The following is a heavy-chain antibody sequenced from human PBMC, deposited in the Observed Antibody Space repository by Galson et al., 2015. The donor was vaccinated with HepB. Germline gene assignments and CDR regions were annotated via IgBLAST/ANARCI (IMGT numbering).Heavy chain of an antibody. V-gene: IGHV3-30-3*01. CDR3: AGGYCRSGACYEWFES. CDR2: ARPDGSHK. D-gene: IGHD2-15*01. Sequence: SLRLSCAASVFTFSTYTIHWVRQAPGKGLEWVAVARPDGSHKVYGHSLKGRFTISRDMSNNTLYLQMDSLRSDDTAVYFCAGGYCRSGACYEWFESWGQGTLVTVSS. CDR1: VFTFSTYT. J-gene: IGHJ5*01.